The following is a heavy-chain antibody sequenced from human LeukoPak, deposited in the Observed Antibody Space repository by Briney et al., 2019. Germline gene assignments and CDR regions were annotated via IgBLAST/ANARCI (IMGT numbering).Heavy chain of an antibody. D-gene: IGHD3-10*01. CDR1: GGTFSSYA. J-gene: IGHJ3*02. CDR2: IIPIFGTA. V-gene: IGHV1-69*01. Sequence: GSSVKVPCKASGGTFSSYAISWVRQAPGQGLEWMGGIIPIFGTANYAQKFQGRVTITADESTSTAYMELSSLRSEDTAVYYCASGTVLLGSQHDAFDIWGQGTMVTVSS. CDR3: ASGTVLLGSQHDAFDI.